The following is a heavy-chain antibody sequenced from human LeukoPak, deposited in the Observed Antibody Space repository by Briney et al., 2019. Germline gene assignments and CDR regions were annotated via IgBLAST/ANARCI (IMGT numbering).Heavy chain of an antibody. CDR1: GFTFSSYS. CDR2: ISGSGGST. CDR3: AKDPTYCGGDCHNWFDP. Sequence: GGSLRLSCAASGFTFSSYSMNWVRQAPGKGLEWVSAISGSGGSTYYADSVKGRFTISRDNSKNTLYLQMNSLRAEDTAVYYCAKDPTYCGGDCHNWFDPWGQGTLVTVSS. J-gene: IGHJ5*02. V-gene: IGHV3-23*01. D-gene: IGHD2-21*02.